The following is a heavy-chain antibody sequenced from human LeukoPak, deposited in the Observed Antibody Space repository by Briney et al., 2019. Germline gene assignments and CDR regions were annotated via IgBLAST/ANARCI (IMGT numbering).Heavy chain of an antibody. CDR3: ARQQLSQLYYFDY. J-gene: IGHJ4*02. V-gene: IGHV4-59*01. CDR2: IYYSGST. D-gene: IGHD6-13*01. Sequence: SETLSLTCTVSGGSISSYYWSWIRQPPGKGLEWIGYIYYSGSTNYNPSLKSRVTISVDTSKHQFSLKLSSVTAADTAVYYCARQQLSQLYYFDYWGQGTLVTVSS. CDR1: GGSISSYY.